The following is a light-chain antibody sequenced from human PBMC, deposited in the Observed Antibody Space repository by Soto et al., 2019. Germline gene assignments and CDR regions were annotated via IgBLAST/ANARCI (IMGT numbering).Light chain of an antibody. V-gene: IGKV1-39*01. Sequence: DTQMTQSPSSLSASVADRVTITCRASQNIFDFLNWYQQKPGKAPKLLIYAASSLQSGVPPRFSGSGSGTDFTLTISSLQPEDVATYYCQKYNSAPLTFGGGTKVDNK. CDR1: QNIFDF. J-gene: IGKJ4*01. CDR3: QKYNSAPLT. CDR2: AAS.